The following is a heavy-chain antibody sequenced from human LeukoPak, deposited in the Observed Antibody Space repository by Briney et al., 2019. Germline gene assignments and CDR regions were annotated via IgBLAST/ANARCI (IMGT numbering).Heavy chain of an antibody. Sequence: GGSLRLSCAASGFIFNNFGLIWVRQAPGKGLEWVSAISNDGGGTSYADFVKGRFTISRDNSKNTLFLQMNSLRAEDTALYYCAKGSSGYFVDLWGQGTLVTVSS. J-gene: IGHJ5*02. CDR1: GFIFNNFG. V-gene: IGHV3-23*01. CDR3: AKGSSGYFVDL. D-gene: IGHD3-22*01. CDR2: ISNDGGGT.